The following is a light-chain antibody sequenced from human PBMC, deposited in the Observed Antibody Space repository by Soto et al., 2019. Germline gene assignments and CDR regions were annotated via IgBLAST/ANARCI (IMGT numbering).Light chain of an antibody. CDR2: GAS. CDR3: QQYTDWPYT. Sequence: EIVMTQSPATLSVSLGERATLSCRAGQTLSSDLAWYQQKPGQAPRLLIYGASTRATSIPARFSGSGSGTEFTFTISSLQSEDVAVYYCQQYTDWPYTFGQGTKLEL. V-gene: IGKV3-15*01. J-gene: IGKJ2*01. CDR1: QTLSSD.